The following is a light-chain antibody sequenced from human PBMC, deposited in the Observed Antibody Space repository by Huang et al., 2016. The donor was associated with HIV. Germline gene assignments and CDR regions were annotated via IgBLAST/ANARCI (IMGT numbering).Light chain of an antibody. V-gene: IGKV1-39*01. CDR3: QQSYNTSWT. CDR2: ASS. J-gene: IGKJ1*01. CDR1: QNINSV. Sequence: DIQLTQSPSSLSASVGDRVTITGRASQNINSVLNWYKQTPGKAPNLLIYASSSWQSGVPSRFSGSGSGTDFTLTISGLQPVDLGTYYCQQSYNTSWTFGQGTTVEIK.